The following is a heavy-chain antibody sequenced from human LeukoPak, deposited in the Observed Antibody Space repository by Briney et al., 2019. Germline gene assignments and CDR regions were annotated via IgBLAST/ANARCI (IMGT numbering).Heavy chain of an antibody. J-gene: IGHJ4*02. V-gene: IGHV4-39*07. CDR2: MHSGGNT. CDR1: GDSISTTTYY. Sequence: SETLSLTCSVSGDSISTTTYYWGWIRQPPGKGLEWIGSMHSGGNTYYNPSLKGRVTMSVDTSKSQFSLKLTSVTAADTAVYYCARDEGFSDSWGQGTLVTASS. CDR3: ARDEGFSDS.